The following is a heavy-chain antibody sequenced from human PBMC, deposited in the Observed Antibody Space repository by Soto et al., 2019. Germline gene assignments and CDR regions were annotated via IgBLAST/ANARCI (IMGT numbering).Heavy chain of an antibody. Sequence: QLQLQESGPGLVKPSETLSLTCTVSGGSISTYYWNWIRQPPGKGLEWIGDIYYSGRTNYNPSLNSRVAISVAMSKNQFALNLSSVTPADTAVYYCARGRGYSGQRRGWFDPWGQGTLVTVSS. V-gene: IGHV4-59*01. CDR3: ARGRGYSGQRRGWFDP. D-gene: IGHD5-12*01. J-gene: IGHJ5*02. CDR2: IYYSGRT. CDR1: GGSISTYY.